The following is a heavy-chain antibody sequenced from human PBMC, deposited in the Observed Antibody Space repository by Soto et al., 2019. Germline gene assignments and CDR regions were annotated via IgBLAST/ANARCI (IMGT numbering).Heavy chain of an antibody. CDR1: GYTFTRYD. J-gene: IGHJ5*02. CDR2: MNPNSGNT. V-gene: IGHV1-8*01. Sequence: QVQLVQSGAEVKKPGASVKVSCKASGYTFTRYDINWVRQSTGQGTEWMGWMNPNSGNTGYAQKFQGRDTMTKNTSMSTAYMELSSLRSEDTAVYYCASSSIYYDSSGCPGSSWGQGTLGHVSS. CDR3: ASSSIYYDSSGCPGSS. D-gene: IGHD3-22*01.